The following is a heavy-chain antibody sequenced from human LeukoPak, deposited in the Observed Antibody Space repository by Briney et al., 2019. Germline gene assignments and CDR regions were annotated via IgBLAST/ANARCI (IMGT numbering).Heavy chain of an antibody. D-gene: IGHD3-22*01. V-gene: IGHV4-59*01. CDR2: IYYSGST. CDR3: ARDGDYYDSSGYYSLLDY. J-gene: IGHJ4*02. CDR1: GGSISSYY. Sequence: SETLSLTCTVSGGSISSYYWSWIRQPPGKGLEWIGYIYYSGSTNYNPSLKSRVTISVDTSKNQFSLKLSSVTAADTAVYYCARDGDYYDSSGYYSLLDYWGRGTLVTVSS.